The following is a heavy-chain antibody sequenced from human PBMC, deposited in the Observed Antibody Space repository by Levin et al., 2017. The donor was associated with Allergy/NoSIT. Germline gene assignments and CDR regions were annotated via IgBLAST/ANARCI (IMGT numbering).Heavy chain of an antibody. J-gene: IGHJ4*02. D-gene: IGHD4-23*01. CDR1: GGSISGYY. CDR3: ARARFDQGGNCIDY. Sequence: SETLSLTCTVSGGSISGYYWGWIRQPPGKGLEWIGHVYSSGSTNYNPSLKSRVSISVDTSKNQFSLKLSSVTAADTAVYYCARARFDQGGNCIDYWGQGTLVTVSS. V-gene: IGHV4-59*01. CDR2: VYSSGST.